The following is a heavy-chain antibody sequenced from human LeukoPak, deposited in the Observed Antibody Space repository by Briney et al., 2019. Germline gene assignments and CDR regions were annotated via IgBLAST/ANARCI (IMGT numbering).Heavy chain of an antibody. CDR3: ARDGDCSSTSCYKRPGFGYYYYGMDV. V-gene: IGHV4-4*07. Sequence: KSSETLSLTCTVSGGSISSYSWSWIRQPAGKGLEWIGRIYTSGSTNYNPSLKSRVTMSVDTSKNQFSLKLSSVTAADTAVYYCARDGDCSSTSCYKRPGFGYYYYGMDVWGQGTTVTVSS. D-gene: IGHD2-2*02. CDR2: IYTSGST. J-gene: IGHJ6*02. CDR1: GGSISSYS.